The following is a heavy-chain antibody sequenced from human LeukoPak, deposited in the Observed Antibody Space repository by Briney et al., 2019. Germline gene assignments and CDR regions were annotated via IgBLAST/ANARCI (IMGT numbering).Heavy chain of an antibody. CDR1: GFTFDDYG. CDR2: INWNGGST. J-gene: IGHJ4*02. D-gene: IGHD3-22*01. CDR3: ARDLYYYDSSGTLDY. V-gene: IGHV3-20*04. Sequence: GGSLRLSCAASGFTFDDYGMSWVRQAPGKGLEWVSGINWNGGSTGYADSVKGRFTIPRDNAKNSLYLQMNSLRAEDTALYYCARDLYYYDSSGTLDYWGQGTLVTVSS.